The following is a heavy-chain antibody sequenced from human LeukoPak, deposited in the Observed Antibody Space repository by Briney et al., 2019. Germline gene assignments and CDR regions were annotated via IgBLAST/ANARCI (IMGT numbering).Heavy chain of an antibody. V-gene: IGHV4-34*01. CDR2: INHSGGT. Sequence: SETLSLTCAVYGGSFSGYYWSWIRQPPGKGLEWMGEINHSGGTNYNPSLKSRVTISVDTSKNQFSLTLSSVTAADTAAYYCARARYETYYYGSGSYSPGDYYYGMDVWGQGTTVTVSS. J-gene: IGHJ6*02. CDR3: ARARYETYYYGSGSYSPGDYYYGMDV. D-gene: IGHD3-10*01. CDR1: GGSFSGYY.